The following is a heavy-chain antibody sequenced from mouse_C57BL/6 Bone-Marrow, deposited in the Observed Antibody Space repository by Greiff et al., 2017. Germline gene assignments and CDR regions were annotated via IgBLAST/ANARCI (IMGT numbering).Heavy chain of an antibody. CDR1: GYAFTNYL. V-gene: IGHV1-54*01. CDR2: INPGSGGT. J-gene: IGHJ3*01. Sequence: LQESGAELVRPGTSVKVSCKASGYAFTNYLIEWVQQRPGQGLEWIGVINPGSGGTNYNEKFKGKATLTADKSSSTAYMQRSSLTSEDSEVYFCARSKNWDSWFAYWGQGTLVTVSA. D-gene: IGHD4-1*01. CDR3: ARSKNWDSWFAY.